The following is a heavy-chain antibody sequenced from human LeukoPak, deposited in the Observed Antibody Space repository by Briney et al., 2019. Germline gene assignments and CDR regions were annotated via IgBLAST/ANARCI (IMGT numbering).Heavy chain of an antibody. CDR1: GFTFSSYS. V-gene: IGHV3-48*01. D-gene: IGHD3-10*01. CDR3: ARGGTNYYYMDV. J-gene: IGHJ6*03. CDR2: ISSSSSTI. Sequence: GGSLRLSCAASGFTFSSYSMNWVRQAPGKGLEWVSYISSSSSTIYYADSVKGRLTISRDNSKNTLYLQLNTVRAEDTALYYCARGGTNYYYMDVWGNGTTVTVSS.